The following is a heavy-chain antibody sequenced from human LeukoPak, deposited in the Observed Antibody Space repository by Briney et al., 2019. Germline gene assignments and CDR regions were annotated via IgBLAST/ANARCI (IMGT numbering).Heavy chain of an antibody. D-gene: IGHD3-10*01. J-gene: IGHJ6*02. V-gene: IGHV5-51*01. CDR3: ARSDQLRWFGEPRRPFYYGMDV. CDR1: GYSFTDYW. Sequence: GESLKISCQTAGYSFTDYWIGWVSQMPGKGLEWMGIIYPGDSDTRYSPSFQGQVTISADKSIRTAYLQWSLKASDTAIYYCARSDQLRWFGEPRRPFYYGMDVWGQGTTVTVS. CDR2: IYPGDSDT.